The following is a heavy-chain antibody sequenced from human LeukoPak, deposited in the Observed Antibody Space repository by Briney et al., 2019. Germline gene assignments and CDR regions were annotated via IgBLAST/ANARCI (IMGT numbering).Heavy chain of an antibody. V-gene: IGHV1-69*04. CDR3: ARDSIVVVPAAMPPDY. D-gene: IGHD2-2*01. CDR1: GGTFSSYA. Sequence: SVKVSCKASGGTFSSYAISWVRQAPGQGLEWMGRIIPILGIANYAQKFQGRVTITADKSTSTAYMELSSLRSEDTAVYYCARDSIVVVPAAMPPDYWGQGTLGTVSS. J-gene: IGHJ4*02. CDR2: IIPILGIA.